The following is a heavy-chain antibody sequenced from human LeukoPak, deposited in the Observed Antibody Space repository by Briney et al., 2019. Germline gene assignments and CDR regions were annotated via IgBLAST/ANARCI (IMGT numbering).Heavy chain of an antibody. D-gene: IGHD1-1*01. CDR1: EFTFSTYN. CDR2: ISSSSRYT. J-gene: IGHJ6*02. Sequence: GGSLRLSCAASEFTFSTYNMNWVRQAPGKGLEWVSSISSSSRYTNYADSVRGRFTISRDNAKNSLYLQMNSLRSDDTAVYYCARVMYWDTTWARGRGMDVWGQGTTVTVSS. V-gene: IGHV3-21*04. CDR3: ARVMYWDTTWARGRGMDV.